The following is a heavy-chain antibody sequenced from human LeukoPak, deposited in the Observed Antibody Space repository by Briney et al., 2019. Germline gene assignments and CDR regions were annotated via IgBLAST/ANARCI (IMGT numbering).Heavy chain of an antibody. CDR1: GFTFRSHA. Sequence: GGSLRLSCVGSGFTFRSHAMSWVRQAPEKGLEFVSGIYENGGTTYYADSVKGRFSISRVNSKNTLYLQMDSLRGEDTAVYYCAKDFRTGYSAHFDYWGQGALVTVSS. D-gene: IGHD3/OR15-3a*01. J-gene: IGHJ4*02. V-gene: IGHV3-23*01. CDR3: AKDFRTGYSAHFDY. CDR2: IYENGGTT.